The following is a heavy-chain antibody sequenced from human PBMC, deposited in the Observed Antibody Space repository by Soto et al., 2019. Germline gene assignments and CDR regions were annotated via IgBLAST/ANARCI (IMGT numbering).Heavy chain of an antibody. V-gene: IGHV3-23*01. J-gene: IGHJ4*02. CDR2: ISGSGTNT. CDR3: VKVPLSYKVYDY. CDR1: GFTFSNYL. Sequence: GGSLRLSCAASGFTFSNYLMNWVRQAPGKGLEWVSGISGSGTNTYYADSVKGRFTISRDNSKNTLYLQMNSLTAADTAIYYCVKVPLSYKVYDYWGQGTLVTVSS. D-gene: IGHD2-8*01.